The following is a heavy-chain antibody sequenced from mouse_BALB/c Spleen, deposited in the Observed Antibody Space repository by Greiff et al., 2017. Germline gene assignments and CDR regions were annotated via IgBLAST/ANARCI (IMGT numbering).Heavy chain of an antibody. CDR2: IDPENGDT. V-gene: IGHV14-4*02. J-gene: IGHJ3*01. CDR1: GFNIKDYY. D-gene: IGHD1-1*01. CDR3: NAYDGSSYFAY. Sequence: EVKLMESGAELVRSGASVKLSCTASGFNIKDYYMHWVKQRPEQGLEWIGWIDPENGDTEYAPKFQGKATMTADTSSNTAYLQLSSLTSEDTAVYYCNAYDGSSYFAYWGQGTLVTVSA.